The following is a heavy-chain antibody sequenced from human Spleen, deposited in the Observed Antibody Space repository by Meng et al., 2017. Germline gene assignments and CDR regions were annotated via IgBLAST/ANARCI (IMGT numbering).Heavy chain of an antibody. Sequence: LRLSCAISGDSFSSNSAAWNWIRQSPSRGLEWLGRTYYRSKWYNDYAVSVKSRITINPDTSKNQFSLQLNSVTPEDTAVYYCARDRWLVFGGGYFDYWGQGTLVTVSS. CDR2: TYYRSKWYN. J-gene: IGHJ4*02. V-gene: IGHV6-1*01. CDR1: GDSFSSNSAA. CDR3: ARDRWLVFGGGYFDY. D-gene: IGHD6-19*01.